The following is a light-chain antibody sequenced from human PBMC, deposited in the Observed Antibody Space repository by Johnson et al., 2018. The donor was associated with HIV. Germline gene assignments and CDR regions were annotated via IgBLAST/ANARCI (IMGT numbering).Light chain of an antibody. J-gene: IGLJ1*01. V-gene: IGLV1-51*01. Sequence: QSVLTQPPSVSAAPGQKVTISCSGSSSNIGSNYVSWYQQLPGTAPKLLIYDNNKRPSGIPDRFSGSKSRTSATPGLTGLQTGDEADYYCGTWDSSLSAGVFGPGTKVTVL. CDR1: SSNIGSNY. CDR2: DNN. CDR3: GTWDSSLSAGV.